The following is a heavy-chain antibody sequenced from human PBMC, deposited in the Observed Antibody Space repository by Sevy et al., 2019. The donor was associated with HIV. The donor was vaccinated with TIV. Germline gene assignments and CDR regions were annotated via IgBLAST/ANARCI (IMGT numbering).Heavy chain of an antibody. V-gene: IGHV4-34*01. D-gene: IGHD3-3*01. Sequence: SETLSLTCAVYGGSFSGYYWSWIRQPPGKGLEWIGEINHSGSTNYNPSLKSRVTISVDTSKNQFSLKRSSVTAADTAVYYCARGEGYYDFWSGPFQGVSYYYYGMDVWGQGTTVTVSS. J-gene: IGHJ6*02. CDR2: INHSGST. CDR1: GGSFSGYY. CDR3: ARGEGYYDFWSGPFQGVSYYYYGMDV.